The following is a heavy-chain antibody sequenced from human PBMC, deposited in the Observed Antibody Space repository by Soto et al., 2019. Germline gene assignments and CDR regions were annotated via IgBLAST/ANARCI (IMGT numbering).Heavy chain of an antibody. J-gene: IGHJ5*02. V-gene: IGHV1-2*02. CDR1: GFSFTGYY. CDR2: INAHSGGT. CDR3: AKDLTRQLAYWLDP. Sequence: GASVKVSCKASGFSFTGYYIHWLRQAPGQGLEWMGWINAHSGGTEYAQKFQGRVTLTRDTSIATAYLTLNSLTSDDTALYYCAKDLTRQLAYWLDPWGQGTQVTVS. D-gene: IGHD6-6*01.